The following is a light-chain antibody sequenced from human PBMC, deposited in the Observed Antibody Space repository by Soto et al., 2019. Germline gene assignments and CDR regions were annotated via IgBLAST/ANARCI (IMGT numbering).Light chain of an antibody. J-gene: IGLJ1*01. Sequence: QSVLTQPPSASGSPGQSVTMSCAGTSSDFGGYNYVSWYQQYPGKVPKLMIYEVSERPSGVPDRFSGSKSGNTAFLTVSGLQAEDEADYYCLSYADTAYVFGTGTKVTVL. CDR1: SSDFGGYNY. CDR3: LSYADTAYV. V-gene: IGLV2-8*01. CDR2: EVS.